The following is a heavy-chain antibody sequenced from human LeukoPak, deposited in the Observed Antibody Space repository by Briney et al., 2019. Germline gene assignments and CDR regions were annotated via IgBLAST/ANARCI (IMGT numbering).Heavy chain of an antibody. D-gene: IGHD3-16*01. CDR3: ARRSLGGGYHSPYFDS. V-gene: IGHV4-39*01. J-gene: IGHJ4*02. CDR1: GDSISSSSYY. Sequence: SETLSLTCTVSGDSISSSSYYWGWIRQPPGRGLEWIGTVYYTGSTSYNPSLKSRVTISADKPNNQFSLKLTSVTAADTAVYYCARRSLGGGYHSPYFDSWGQEVLVTVSS. CDR2: VYYTGST.